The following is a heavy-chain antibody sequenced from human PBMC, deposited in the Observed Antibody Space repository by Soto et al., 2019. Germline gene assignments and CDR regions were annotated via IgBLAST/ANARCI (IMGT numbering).Heavy chain of an antibody. CDR2: ISGSGGST. V-gene: IGHV3-23*01. J-gene: IGHJ5*02. CDR3: ATGSSGSPSYNWFDP. D-gene: IGHD3-22*01. CDR1: GFTFSSYA. Sequence: GGSLRLSCAASGFTFSSYAMSWVRQAPGKGLEWVSAISGSGGSTYYADSVKGRLTISRDNSKNTLYLQMNSLRAEDTAVYYCATGSSGSPSYNWFDPWGQGTLVTVSS.